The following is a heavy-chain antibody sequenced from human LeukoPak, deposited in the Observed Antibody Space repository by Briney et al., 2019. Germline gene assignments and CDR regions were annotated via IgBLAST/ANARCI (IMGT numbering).Heavy chain of an antibody. CDR3: ARVQGNYDFWSGYYRCWFDP. D-gene: IGHD3-3*01. CDR1: GFTFSDHY. V-gene: IGHV3-11*04. CDR2: MSTGGSVI. J-gene: IGHJ5*02. Sequence: PGGSLRLSCAASGFTFSDHYMSWIRQAPGKGLEWVSYMSTGGSVIYYADSVKGRFTISRDNAKNSLYLQMNSLRAEDTAVYYCARVQGNYDFWSGYYRCWFDPWGQGTLVTVSS.